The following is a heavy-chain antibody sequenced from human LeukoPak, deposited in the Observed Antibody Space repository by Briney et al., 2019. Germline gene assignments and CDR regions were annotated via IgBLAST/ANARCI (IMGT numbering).Heavy chain of an antibody. V-gene: IGHV4-59*11. Sequence: SETLSLTCTVSGGSISSHYWSWIRQPPGKGLEWIGYIYYSGSTNYNPSLKSRVTISVDTSKNQFSLKLSSVTAADTAVYYCARMDRRSYLRYGPGDYWGQGTLVTVSS. J-gene: IGHJ4*02. CDR2: IYYSGST. CDR1: GGSISSHY. D-gene: IGHD1-26*01. CDR3: ARMDRRSYLRYGPGDY.